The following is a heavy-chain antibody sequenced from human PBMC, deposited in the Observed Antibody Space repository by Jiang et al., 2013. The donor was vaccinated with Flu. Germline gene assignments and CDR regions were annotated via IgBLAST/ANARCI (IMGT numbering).Heavy chain of an antibody. CDR2: ISSSSSTI. Sequence: QLLESGGGLVQPGGSLRLSCAASGFTFSSYSMNWVRQAPGKGLEWVSYISSSSSTIYYADSVKGRFTISRDNAKNSLYLQMNSLRDEDTAVYYCARDGGLYYYYYGMDVWGQGTTVTVSS. CDR1: GFTFSSYS. D-gene: IGHD2-15*01. J-gene: IGHJ6*02. CDR3: ARDGGLYYYYYGMDV. V-gene: IGHV3-48*02.